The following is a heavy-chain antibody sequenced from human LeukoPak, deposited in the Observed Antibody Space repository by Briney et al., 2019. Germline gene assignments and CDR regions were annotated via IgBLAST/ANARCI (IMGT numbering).Heavy chain of an antibody. D-gene: IGHD3-3*01. V-gene: IGHV4-59*01. Sequence: SETLPLTCTVSGGSISSDYWSWIRQPPGKGLEWIGYIYYSGSTNYNPSLKSRVTISVDTSKNQFSLKLSSVTAADAAVYYCARNPYDFWSGPPDYWGQGALVTVSS. J-gene: IGHJ4*02. CDR1: GGSISSDY. CDR2: IYYSGST. CDR3: ARNPYDFWSGPPDY.